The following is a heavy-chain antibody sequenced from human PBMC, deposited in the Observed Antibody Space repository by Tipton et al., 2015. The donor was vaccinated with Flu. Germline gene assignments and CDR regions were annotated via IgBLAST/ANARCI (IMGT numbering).Heavy chain of an antibody. D-gene: IGHD1-26*01. CDR2: IYSGGST. J-gene: IGHJ2*01. V-gene: IGHV3-53*01. Sequence: TLSLTCAASGFTVSSNYMSWVRQAPGKGLAWVSVIYSGGSTYYADSVKGGFTISRDNSKNTLYLQMNSLRAEDTAVYYCAREQGSTTNWYLDHWGRGTLVTVSS. CDR1: GFTVSSNY. CDR3: AREQGSTTNWYLDH.